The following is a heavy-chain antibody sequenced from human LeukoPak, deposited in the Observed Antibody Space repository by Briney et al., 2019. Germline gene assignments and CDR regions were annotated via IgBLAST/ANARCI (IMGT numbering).Heavy chain of an antibody. J-gene: IGHJ3*02. Sequence: PSETLSLTCTVSGYAITSGGFSWNWIRQPPGKGLEWIGCIYDRGPAYYNPSLKSRFTISVDRPKNQFFLNVTSLTAADTAVYYCARPSLGGAFDIWGQGTMVTVSS. CDR3: ARPSLGGAFDI. CDR1: GYAITSGGFS. CDR2: IYDRGPA. V-gene: IGHV4-30-2*01. D-gene: IGHD6-13*01.